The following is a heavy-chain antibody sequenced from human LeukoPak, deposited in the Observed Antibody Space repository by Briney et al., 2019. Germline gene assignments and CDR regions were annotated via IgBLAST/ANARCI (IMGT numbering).Heavy chain of an antibody. CDR2: ISDSGDRT. J-gene: IGHJ4*02. Sequence: GGSQRLSCAASGFTVSSNYMSWVRQVPGKGLEWVSGISDSGDRTYYADSVKGRFTISRDNSKNTLYLQVNSLRAEDTAAYYCAKESGYGDYWYFDYWGQGTLVTVSS. V-gene: IGHV3-23*01. CDR1: GFTVSSNY. CDR3: AKESGYGDYWYFDY. D-gene: IGHD6-25*01.